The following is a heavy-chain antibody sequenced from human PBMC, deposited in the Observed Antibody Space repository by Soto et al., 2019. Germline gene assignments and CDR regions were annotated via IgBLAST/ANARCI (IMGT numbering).Heavy chain of an antibody. J-gene: IGHJ4*02. CDR2: INHSGST. D-gene: IGHD5-12*01. Sequence: TSETLSLTCAVYGGSFSGYYWSWIRQPPGKGLEWIGEINHSGSTNYNPSLKSRVTISVDTSKNQFSLKLSSVTAADTAVYYCARRYSGYDLDYWGQGALVT. V-gene: IGHV4-34*01. CDR1: GGSFSGYY. CDR3: ARRYSGYDLDY.